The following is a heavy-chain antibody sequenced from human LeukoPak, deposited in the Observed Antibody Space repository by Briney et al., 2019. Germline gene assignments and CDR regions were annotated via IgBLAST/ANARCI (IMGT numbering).Heavy chain of an antibody. CDR1: GGSISSYY. V-gene: IGHV4-59*01. J-gene: IGHJ3*02. Sequence: PSETLSLTCTVSGGSISSYYWSWLRQPPGKGLEWIGYIYYSGSTNYNPSLKSRVTISVDTSKNQFSLKLSSVTAADTAVYYCARAHRTSLRFLETDAFDIWGQGTMVTVSS. D-gene: IGHD3-3*01. CDR3: ARAHRTSLRFLETDAFDI. CDR2: IYYSGST.